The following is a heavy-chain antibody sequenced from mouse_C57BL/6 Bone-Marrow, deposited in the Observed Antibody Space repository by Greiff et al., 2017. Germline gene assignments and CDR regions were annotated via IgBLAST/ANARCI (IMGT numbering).Heavy chain of an antibody. CDR2: ISDGGSYT. CDR3: ARIPYYYGSSPWYFDV. D-gene: IGHD1-1*01. J-gene: IGHJ1*03. CDR1: GFTFSSYA. V-gene: IGHV5-4*03. Sequence: EVKLMESGGGLVKPGGSLKLSCAASGFTFSSYAMSWVRQTPEKRLAWVATISDGGSYTYYPDNVQGRFTISRDHAKNNLYLQMSHLKAEDTAMYYCARIPYYYGSSPWYFDVWGTGTTVTVSS.